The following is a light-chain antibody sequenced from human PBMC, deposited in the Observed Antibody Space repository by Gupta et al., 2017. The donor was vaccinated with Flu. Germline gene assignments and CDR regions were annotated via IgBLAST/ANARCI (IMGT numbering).Light chain of an antibody. CDR1: QVIYSQ. CDR2: PAS. J-gene: IGKJ4*02. V-gene: IGKV1-12*01. Sequence: DIQMTQSPSSVSASVGDRVTVTCRASQVIYSQLGWYQQKPGKAPKLLMYPASTLQGGVPSRFSGSGSGTDYTLTITSLQPEDVATYYCLQAYSFPLTFGGGSKVEIK. CDR3: LQAYSFPLT.